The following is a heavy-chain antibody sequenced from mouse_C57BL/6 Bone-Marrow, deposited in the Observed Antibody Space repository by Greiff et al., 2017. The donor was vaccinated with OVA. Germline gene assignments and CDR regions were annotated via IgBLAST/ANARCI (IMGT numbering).Heavy chain of an antibody. V-gene: IGHV14-3*01. Sequence: VQLQQSVAELVRPGASVKLSCTASGFNIKNTYMHWVKQRPEQGLAWIGRIDPANGNTKYAPKFQGKATITADTSSNTAYLQLSSLTSEDTAIYYCALITTVVAKGYWYFDVWGTGTTVTVSS. CDR1: GFNIKNTY. D-gene: IGHD1-1*01. CDR3: ALITTVVAKGYWYFDV. J-gene: IGHJ1*03. CDR2: IDPANGNT.